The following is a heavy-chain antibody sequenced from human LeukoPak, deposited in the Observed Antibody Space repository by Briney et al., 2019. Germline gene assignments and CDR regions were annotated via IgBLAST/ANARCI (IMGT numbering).Heavy chain of an antibody. D-gene: IGHD5-24*01. Sequence: PGGSLRLSCTTSGFTFADYAMNWVRQAPGKGLEWVGHITSKTFGATKKYAACVTGRFTISRDDSERIVYLQMASRTTVVTGEYSCTKVGSGYNCASNWGQGTLVTVSS. V-gene: IGHV3-49*04. J-gene: IGHJ4*02. CDR3: TKVGSGYNCASN. CDR1: GFTFADYA. CDR2: ITSKTFGATK.